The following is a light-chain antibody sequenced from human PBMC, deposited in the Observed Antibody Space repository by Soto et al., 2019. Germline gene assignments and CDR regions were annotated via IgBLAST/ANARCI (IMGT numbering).Light chain of an antibody. CDR1: SSDVGGYNY. Sequence: QSALTQPASVSGSPGQSITISCTGTSSDVGGYNYVSWFQRHPGKAPKLLIYEVTNRPSGVSNRFSGSKSANTASLTISGLQAEDEADYYCTSYTSSSTLHVLFGGGTKVTVL. CDR2: EVT. J-gene: IGLJ3*02. CDR3: TSYTSSSTLHVL. V-gene: IGLV2-14*01.